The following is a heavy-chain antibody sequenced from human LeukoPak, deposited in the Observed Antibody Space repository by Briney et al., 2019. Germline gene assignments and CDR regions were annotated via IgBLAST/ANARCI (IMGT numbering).Heavy chain of an antibody. Sequence: GESLKVSCKGSGYSFTSYWIGWVRQMPGKGLEWMGIIYPGDSNTRYSPSFQGQVTISADKSISTAYLQWSGLKASDTAMYYCARLAISSIWSVYFDYWGQGTLVTVSS. CDR2: IYPGDSNT. CDR3: ARLAISSIWSVYFDY. D-gene: IGHD6-13*01. J-gene: IGHJ4*02. CDR1: GYSFTSYW. V-gene: IGHV5-51*01.